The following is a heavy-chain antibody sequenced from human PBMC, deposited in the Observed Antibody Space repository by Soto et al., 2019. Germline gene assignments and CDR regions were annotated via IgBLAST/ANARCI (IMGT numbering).Heavy chain of an antibody. J-gene: IGHJ4*02. CDR2: IWYDGSNK. Sequence: LRLSCAASGFTFSSYGMHRVRQAPGKGLEWVAVIWYDGSNKYYADSVKGRFTISRDNSKNTLYLQMNSLRAEDTAVYYCAREAVALDYWGPGPLVTVSS. CDR1: GFTFSSYG. CDR3: AREAVALDY. D-gene: IGHD6-19*01. V-gene: IGHV3-33*01.